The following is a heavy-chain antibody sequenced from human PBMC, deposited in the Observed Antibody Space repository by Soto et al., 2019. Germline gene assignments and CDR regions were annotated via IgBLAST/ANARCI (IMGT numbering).Heavy chain of an antibody. CDR2: IYPGDSDT. J-gene: IGHJ6*03. D-gene: IGHD4-4*01. CDR3: ARLPMTTVKGADYMDV. Sequence: GESLKISCKGSGYSFTSYWIGWVRQMPGKGLEWMGIIYPGDSDTRYSPSFQGQVAISADKSISTAYLQWSSLKASDTAMYYCARLPMTTVKGADYMDVWGKGTTVTVSS. CDR1: GYSFTSYW. V-gene: IGHV5-51*01.